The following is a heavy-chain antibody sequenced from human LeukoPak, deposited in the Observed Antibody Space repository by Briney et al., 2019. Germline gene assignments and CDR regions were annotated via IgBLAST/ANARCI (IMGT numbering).Heavy chain of an antibody. D-gene: IGHD3-3*01. CDR2: IPDSANT. Sequence: ESLSLTCTVSHGSISSYYWSWIRQPPGKGLDWIAYIPDSANTNSNPSLKTRVTISDDTSKNQFSLKLSSVTAADTAVYYCARGRITIFGVVTHHFDYWGQGNLVTVSS. V-gene: IGHV4-59*01. CDR3: ARGRITIFGVVTHHFDY. J-gene: IGHJ4*02. CDR1: HGSISSYY.